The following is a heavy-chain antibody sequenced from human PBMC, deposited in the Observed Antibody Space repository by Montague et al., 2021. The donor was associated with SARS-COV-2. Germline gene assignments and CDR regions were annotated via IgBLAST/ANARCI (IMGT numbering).Heavy chain of an antibody. CDR2: IYASGST. CDR3: ASPGGYCTGGSCYYVY. Sequence: SETLSLTCTVSGGYISSGSYYWSWIRQPAGRGMEGIGRIYASGSTKYNPSLKSRVTISVDTSKNQFSLKVSSVTAADMAVYYCASPGGYCTGGSCYYVYWGQGTLVTVSS. V-gene: IGHV4-61*10. CDR1: GGYISSGSYY. J-gene: IGHJ4*02. D-gene: IGHD2-15*01.